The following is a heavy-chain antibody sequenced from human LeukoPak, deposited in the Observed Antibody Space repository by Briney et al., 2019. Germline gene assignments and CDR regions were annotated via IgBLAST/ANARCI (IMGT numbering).Heavy chain of an antibody. CDR1: GFTFSNYA. J-gene: IGHJ4*02. CDR3: AKWGDYDVLTGYYDPDY. Sequence: GASLRLSCAASGFTFSNYAMSWVRQAPGKGLEWVSAITGSGGSTYYADSVKGRFTLSRDNSKNTLYLQMNSLRAEDTAVYYCAKWGDYDVLTGYYDPDYWGQGTLVTVSS. CDR2: ITGSGGST. D-gene: IGHD3-9*01. V-gene: IGHV3-23*01.